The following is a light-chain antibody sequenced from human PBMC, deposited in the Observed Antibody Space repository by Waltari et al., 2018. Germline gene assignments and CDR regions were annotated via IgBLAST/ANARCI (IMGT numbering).Light chain of an antibody. CDR1: QSVSSY. Sequence: EIVLTQSPATLSLSPGERATLSCRASQSVSSYLAWYQQKPGQAPRLLIYDASNRATGIPARLSGSGSGTDFTLTISSLEPEDFAVYXCQQRSNWPFTFGXGXKVDIK. CDR2: DAS. CDR3: QQRSNWPFT. V-gene: IGKV3-11*01. J-gene: IGKJ3*01.